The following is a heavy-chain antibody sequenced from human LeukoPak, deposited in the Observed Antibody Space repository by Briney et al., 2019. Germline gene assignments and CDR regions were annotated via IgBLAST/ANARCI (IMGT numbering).Heavy chain of an antibody. CDR1: GYTFTNYA. V-gene: IGHV1-18*01. CDR3: ARDGVKFVVVTAIPDNNWFDP. J-gene: IGHJ5*02. Sequence: ASVKVSCKASGYTFTNYAMNWVRQAPGQGLEWMGWISAYNGNTNYAQKLQGRVTMTTDTSTSTAYMELRSLRSDDTAVYYCARDGVKFVVVTAIPDNNWFDPWGQGTLVTVSS. D-gene: IGHD2-21*02. CDR2: ISAYNGNT.